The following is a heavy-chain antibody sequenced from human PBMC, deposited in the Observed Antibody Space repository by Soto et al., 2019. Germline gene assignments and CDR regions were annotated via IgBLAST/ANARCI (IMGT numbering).Heavy chain of an antibody. V-gene: IGHV3-21*01. J-gene: IGHJ6*02. CDR1: GLSFSSYS. D-gene: IGHD2-21*02. CDR2: ISSSSSYI. Sequence: EVQLVESGGGLVKPGESLSLSCAASGLSFSSYSMNWVRQAPGKGLEWVSSISSSSSYIYYADSVKGRFTISRDNAKNSLYLQMNSLRAEDTALYYCARDTSPPLGHCDSGGYYYGMDVWGQGTTVTVSS. CDR3: ARDTSPPLGHCDSGGYYYGMDV.